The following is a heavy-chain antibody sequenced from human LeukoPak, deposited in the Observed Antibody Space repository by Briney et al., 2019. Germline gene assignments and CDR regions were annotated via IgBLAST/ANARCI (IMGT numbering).Heavy chain of an antibody. V-gene: IGHV4-4*02. D-gene: IGHD3-22*01. J-gene: IGHJ4*02. CDR1: GGSISSSNC. CDR2: IYHSGST. Sequence: SETLSLTCAVSGGSISSSNCWSWVRQPPGKGLEWIGEIYHSGSTNYNPSLKSRVTISVDKSKNQFSLKLSSVTAADTAVYYCARWDSSGSLVVDYWGQGTLVTVSS. CDR3: ARWDSSGSLVVDY.